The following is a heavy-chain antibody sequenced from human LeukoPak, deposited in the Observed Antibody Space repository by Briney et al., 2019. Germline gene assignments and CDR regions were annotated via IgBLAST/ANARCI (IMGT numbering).Heavy chain of an antibody. CDR2: MNPNSGNT. Sequence: APVKVSCKASGYTFTSYDINWVRQATGQGLEWMGWMNPNSGNTGYAQKFQGRVTMTRNTSITTAYMELSSLRSEDTAVYYCARGETVSNWFDPWGQGTLVTVSS. CDR1: GYTFTSYD. CDR3: ARGETVSNWFDP. D-gene: IGHD1-20*01. J-gene: IGHJ5*02. V-gene: IGHV1-8*01.